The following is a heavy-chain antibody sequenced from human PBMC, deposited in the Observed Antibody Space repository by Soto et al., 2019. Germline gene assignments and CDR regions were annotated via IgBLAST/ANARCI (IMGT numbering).Heavy chain of an antibody. V-gene: IGHV2-5*02. Sequence: QITLKESGPTLVKPTQTLTLTCTFSGFSLSTSGVGVGWIRQPPGKALEWLALIYWEDDKRYSPSLKSRLTLPKDTPKYQVVLTMTNMAPVDTATYYCAHCSWYSSSDYWGQGTLVTVSS. J-gene: IGHJ4*02. CDR2: IYWEDDK. CDR1: GFSLSTSGVG. D-gene: IGHD6-13*01. CDR3: AHCSWYSSSDY.